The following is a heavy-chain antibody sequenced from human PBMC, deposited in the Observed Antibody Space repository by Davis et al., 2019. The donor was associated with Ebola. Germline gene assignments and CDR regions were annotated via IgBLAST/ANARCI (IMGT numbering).Heavy chain of an antibody. CDR1: GGSFSGYY. CDR3: ARYGSSRYNFDY. J-gene: IGHJ4*02. D-gene: IGHD6-13*01. V-gene: IGHV4-34*01. Sequence: MPSETLSLTCAVYGGSFSGYYWSWIRQPPGKGLEWIGEINHSGSTNYNPSLKSRVTISVDTSKNQFSLKLSSVTAADTAVYYCARYGSSRYNFDYWGQGTLVTVSS. CDR2: INHSGST.